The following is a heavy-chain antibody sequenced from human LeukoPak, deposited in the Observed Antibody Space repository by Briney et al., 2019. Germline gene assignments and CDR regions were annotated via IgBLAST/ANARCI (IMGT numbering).Heavy chain of an antibody. D-gene: IGHD2-2*01. V-gene: IGHV3-23*01. CDR2: ISGSGGST. CDR1: AFTFSNYA. Sequence: GGSLRLSCAASAFTFSNYAMSWVRQAPGKGLEWVSGISGSGGSTYYADSVKGRFTISRDNSKNTLYLQMNSLRAEDTAVYYCAKDIVVVPAASFDYWGQGTLVTVSS. J-gene: IGHJ4*02. CDR3: AKDIVVVPAASFDY.